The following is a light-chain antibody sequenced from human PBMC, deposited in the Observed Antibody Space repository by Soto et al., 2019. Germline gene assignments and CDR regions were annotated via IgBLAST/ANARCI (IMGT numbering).Light chain of an antibody. Sequence: HSVPTQPASVSGAPGQSITISCTGTSSDVGTYNYVSWYQHHPGKAPKLIIYEVSNRPSGVSNRFSGSKYGSTASLTISGLQAEDEADYHCTSYTRDTALVFGTGTKVTVL. CDR2: EVS. V-gene: IGLV2-14*01. CDR1: SSDVGTYNY. CDR3: TSYTRDTALV. J-gene: IGLJ1*01.